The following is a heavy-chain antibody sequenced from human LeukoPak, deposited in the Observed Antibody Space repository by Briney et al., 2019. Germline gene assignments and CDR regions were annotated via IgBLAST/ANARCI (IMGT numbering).Heavy chain of an antibody. V-gene: IGHV4-39*07. CDR2: LYYDGRT. Sequence: SETLSLTCTVFGDSVSSSNYYWAWFRQPPGKGLDWIGSLYYDGRTYYNPSLKSRVTISVDTSKNQFSLKLSSVTAADTAVYYCARAPPKPDSSGYYYPSDYWGQGTLVTVSS. CDR1: GDSVSSSNYY. J-gene: IGHJ4*02. D-gene: IGHD3-22*01. CDR3: ARAPPKPDSSGYYYPSDY.